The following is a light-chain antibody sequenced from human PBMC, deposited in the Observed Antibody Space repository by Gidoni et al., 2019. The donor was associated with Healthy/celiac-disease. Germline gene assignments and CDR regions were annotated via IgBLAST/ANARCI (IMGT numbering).Light chain of an antibody. J-gene: IGLJ1*01. Sequence: SYDLPQPPSVSVSPGQTASITCSGDKLGDKYACWYQQKPGQSPVLVIYQDSKRPSGIPERFSGSNSGNTATLTISGTQAMDEADYYCQAWDSSTYVFGTGTKVTVL. CDR2: QDS. CDR3: QAWDSSTYV. CDR1: KLGDKY. V-gene: IGLV3-1*01.